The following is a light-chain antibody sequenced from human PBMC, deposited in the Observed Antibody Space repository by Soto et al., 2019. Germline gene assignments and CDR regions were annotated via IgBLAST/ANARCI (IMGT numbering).Light chain of an antibody. CDR3: QQYGSSPWT. CDR1: QSVSSSY. CDR2: GAS. V-gene: IGKV3-20*01. Sequence: DIVLTQSPGTLSLSPGERATLSCRASQSVSSSYLAWYQQKPGQAPRLLIYGASSRATGIPDRFSGSVSWTDFTITISRLEPEDFAVYYCQQYGSSPWTFGQGTKVEIK. J-gene: IGKJ1*01.